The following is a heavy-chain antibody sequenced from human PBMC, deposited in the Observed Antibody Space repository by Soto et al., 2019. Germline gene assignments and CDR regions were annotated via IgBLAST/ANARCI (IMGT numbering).Heavy chain of an antibody. D-gene: IGHD3-22*01. J-gene: IGHJ4*02. CDR3: AKIDDSSGYPPDY. CDR2: ISGSGGST. V-gene: IGHV3-23*01. CDR1: GFTFSSYA. Sequence: EVQLLESGGGLVQPGGSLRLSCAASGFTFSSYAMSWVRQAPGKGLEWVSAISGSGGSTYYADSVKGRFTISRDNSKNTLYLQMNSLRAEDTAVCYCAKIDDSSGYPPDYWGQGTLVTVSS.